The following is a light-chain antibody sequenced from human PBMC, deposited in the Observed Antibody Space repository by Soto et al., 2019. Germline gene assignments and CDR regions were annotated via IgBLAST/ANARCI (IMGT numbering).Light chain of an antibody. V-gene: IGKV1-5*01. CDR2: DAS. CDR1: QSISSW. J-gene: IGKJ1*01. CDR3: HQYNRYPCT. Sequence: DIQMTQSPSTLSASVGDRVTITCRASQSISSWLAWYQQKPGKAPKLMIYDASSLQSGVPATFSGSGSGTEFTLTISSLQPDDFAPYYCHQYNRYPCTFGQGTKVEIK.